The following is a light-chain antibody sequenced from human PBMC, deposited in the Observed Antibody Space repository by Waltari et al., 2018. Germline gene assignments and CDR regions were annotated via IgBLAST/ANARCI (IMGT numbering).Light chain of an antibody. J-gene: IGKJ2*01. CDR3: QQSYSDAPYT. V-gene: IGKV1-39*01. Sequence: IQMTQSPMSMSASIVDRVTITCRASEGSAKFLNWYQQKPGQAPKLLIYAASSLQREIPSRFSGSGSGTDFTLTITSLQPDDFATYYCQQSYSDAPYTFGPGTKLEIK. CDR1: EGSAKF. CDR2: AAS.